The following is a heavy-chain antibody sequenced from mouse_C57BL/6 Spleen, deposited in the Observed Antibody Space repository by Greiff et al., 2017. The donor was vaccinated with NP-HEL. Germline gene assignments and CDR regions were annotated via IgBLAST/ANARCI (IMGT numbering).Heavy chain of an antibody. V-gene: IGHV1-69*01. CDR2: INPSDSYT. CDR3: ARWYYGSSPNYAMDY. D-gene: IGHD1-1*01. Sequence: QVHVKQPGAELVMPGASVKLSCKASGYTFTSYWMHWVKQRPEQGLEWIGEINPSDSYTNYNQKFKGKSTLTVDKSSSTAYMQLSSLTSEDSAVYYCARWYYGSSPNYAMDYWGQGTSVTVSS. CDR1: GYTFTSYW. J-gene: IGHJ4*01.